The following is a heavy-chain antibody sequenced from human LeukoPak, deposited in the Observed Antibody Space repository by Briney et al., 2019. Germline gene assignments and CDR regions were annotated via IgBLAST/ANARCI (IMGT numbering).Heavy chain of an antibody. Sequence: ASVKVSCKASGYTFTSYYMHWVRQAPGQGLEWNGSFNPSGGSTSSAQNFQGRVTMTRDTSTSTVYMELSSLRSEDTAVYYCARDLARGANYYYYGMDVWGQGTTVTVSS. V-gene: IGHV1-46*01. J-gene: IGHJ6*02. CDR2: FNPSGGST. CDR1: GYTFTSYY. CDR3: ARDLARGANYYYYGMDV.